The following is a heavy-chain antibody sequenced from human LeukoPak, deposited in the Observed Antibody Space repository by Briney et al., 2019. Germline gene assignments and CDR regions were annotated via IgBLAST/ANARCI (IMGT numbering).Heavy chain of an antibody. CDR1: GYSFTSYW. Sequence: GESLKISCKGSGYSFTSYWIGWVRQMPGKGLEWMGIIYPGDSDTRYSPSFQGQVTISADKSISTAYLQWSSLKASDTAMYYCARHRSYYYDTLDAFDIWGQGTMVTVSS. J-gene: IGHJ3*02. V-gene: IGHV5-51*01. D-gene: IGHD3-22*01. CDR2: IYPGDSDT. CDR3: ARHRSYYYDTLDAFDI.